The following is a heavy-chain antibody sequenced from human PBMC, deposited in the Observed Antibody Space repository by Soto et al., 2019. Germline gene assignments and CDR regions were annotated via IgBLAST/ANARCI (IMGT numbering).Heavy chain of an antibody. D-gene: IGHD3-10*01. V-gene: IGHV3-30-3*01. CDR2: VSFDGSNK. J-gene: IGHJ4*02. Sequence: QVQLVESGGCVVQPGRSLRLSCAASGFTFSTHAMHWVRQAPGKGLECVAIVSFDGSNKYYADSVKGRFTISRDNSKNTLYLQMSGLTPEETAVYYCARDQTVITTTGGGRIDHWGQGTLVTVSS. CDR1: GFTFSTHA. CDR3: ARDQTVITTTGGGRIDH.